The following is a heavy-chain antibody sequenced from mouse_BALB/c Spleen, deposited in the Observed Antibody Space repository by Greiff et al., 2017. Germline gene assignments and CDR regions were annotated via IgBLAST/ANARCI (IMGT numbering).Heavy chain of an antibody. CDR3: ARSEPTYAMDY. D-gene: IGHD6-5*01. Sequence: DVKLVESGGDLVKPGGSLKLSCAASGFTFSSYGMSWVRQTPDKRLEWVATISSGGSYTYYPDSVKGRFTISRDNAKNTLYLQMSSLTSEDTAMYYCARSEPTYAMDYWGQGTSVTVSS. J-gene: IGHJ4*01. CDR2: ISSGGSYT. V-gene: IGHV5-6*02. CDR1: GFTFSSYG.